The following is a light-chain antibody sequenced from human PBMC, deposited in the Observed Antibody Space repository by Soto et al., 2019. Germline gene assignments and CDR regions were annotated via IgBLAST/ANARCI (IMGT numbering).Light chain of an antibody. CDR3: QVWDSSSDHPV. CDR1: NIGTKS. J-gene: IGLJ2*01. CDR2: DDN. V-gene: IGLV3-21*02. Sequence: SYELTQPPSVAVAPGQTARITCGGNNIGTKSVHWYQRKPGQAPVLVVYDDNDRPSGIPERFSGSNSGNTATLTISRVEAGDEADYYCQVWDSSSDHPVFGGGTQVTVL.